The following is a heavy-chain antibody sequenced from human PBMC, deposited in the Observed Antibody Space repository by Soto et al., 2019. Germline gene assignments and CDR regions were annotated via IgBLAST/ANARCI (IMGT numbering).Heavy chain of an antibody. CDR2: ISGSGSTI. V-gene: IGHV3-23*01. CDR1: GFTFSSNG. CDR3: AKVFYYYDSSGYYYFDY. J-gene: IGHJ4*02. Sequence: GGSLRLSCATSGFTFSSNGMSWVRQAPGKGPEWISSISGSGSTIYYADSVKGRFTISRDNSKNTLYLQMSSLRAEDTAVYYCAKVFYYYDSSGYYYFDYWGQGTLVTVSS. D-gene: IGHD3-22*01.